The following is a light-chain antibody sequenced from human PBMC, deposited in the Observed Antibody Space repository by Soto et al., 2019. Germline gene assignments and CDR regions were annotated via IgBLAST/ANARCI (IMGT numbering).Light chain of an antibody. J-gene: IGKJ2*01. Sequence: DIQMTQSPSSLSASVGDRVTITCRASQTINNFLSWYQQKPGKPPKLLIYGASRLQSGVPSRFSGGGSGTDFILTISDLLAEDFASYFCQQSSSTPYIFGQGTTLEVK. V-gene: IGKV1-39*01. CDR2: GAS. CDR1: QTINNF. CDR3: QQSSSTPYI.